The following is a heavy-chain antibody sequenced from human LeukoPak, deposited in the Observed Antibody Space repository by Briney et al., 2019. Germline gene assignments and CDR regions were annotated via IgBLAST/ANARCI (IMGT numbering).Heavy chain of an antibody. Sequence: ASVKVSCKASGGTFSSYAISWVRQAPGQGLEWMGGIIPIFGTANCAQKFQGRVTITTDESTSTAYMELSSLRSEDTAVYYCARVIVATNTLVGWGQGTLVTVSS. V-gene: IGHV1-69*05. D-gene: IGHD5-12*01. CDR2: IIPIFGTA. J-gene: IGHJ4*02. CDR3: ARVIVATNTLVG. CDR1: GGTFSSYA.